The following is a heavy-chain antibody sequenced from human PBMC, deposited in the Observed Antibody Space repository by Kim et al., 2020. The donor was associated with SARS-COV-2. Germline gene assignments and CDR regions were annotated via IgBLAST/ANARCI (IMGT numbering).Heavy chain of an antibody. D-gene: IGHD2-15*01. CDR3: AKLPLIVVEDY. V-gene: IGHV3-30*18. CDR2: ISYDGSNK. J-gene: IGHJ4*02. CDR1: GFTFSSYG. Sequence: GGSLRLSCAASGFTFSSYGMHWVRQAPGKGLEWVAVISYDGSNKYYADSVKGRFTISRDNSKNTLYLQMNSLRAEDTAVYYCAKLPLIVVEDYWGQGTLVTVSS.